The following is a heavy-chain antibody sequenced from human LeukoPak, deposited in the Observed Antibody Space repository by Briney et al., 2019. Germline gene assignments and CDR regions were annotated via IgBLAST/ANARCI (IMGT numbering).Heavy chain of an antibody. V-gene: IGHV1-69*05. CDR3: AREVYYGSGSDSSYYYYYMDV. CDR1: GGTFSSYA. J-gene: IGHJ6*03. CDR2: IIPIFGTA. Sequence: ASVKVSCKASGGTFSSYAISWVRQAPGQGLEWMGGIIPIFGTADYAQKFQGRVTITTDESTSTAYMELSSLRSEDTAVYYCAREVYYGSGSDSSYYYYYMDVWGKGTTVTVSS. D-gene: IGHD3-10*01.